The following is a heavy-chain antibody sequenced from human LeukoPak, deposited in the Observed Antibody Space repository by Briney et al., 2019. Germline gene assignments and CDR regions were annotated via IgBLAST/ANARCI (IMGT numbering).Heavy chain of an antibody. CDR1: GYTFTSYY. D-gene: IGHD2-2*02. V-gene: IGHV1-46*01. CDR3: ARGPSRYQLLYSWFDP. CDR2: INPSGGST. Sequence: ASVKVSCKASGYTFTSYYMHWVRQAPGQGLEWMGIINPSGGSTSYAQKFQGRVTITRNTSISTAYMELSSLRSEDTAVYYCARGPSRYQLLYSWFDPWGQGTLVTVSS. J-gene: IGHJ5*02.